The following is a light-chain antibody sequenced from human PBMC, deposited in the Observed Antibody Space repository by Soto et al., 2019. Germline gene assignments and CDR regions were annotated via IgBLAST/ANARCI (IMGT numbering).Light chain of an antibody. V-gene: IGKV1-5*01. J-gene: IGKJ1*01. Sequence: DIQMTQSPSTLSASVGDRVTITCRASQSISNWLAWYQHKPGMAPKLLIYDASNLESGVPSRFSGSGSGTELTLTISSLQPDDFATYYCQQYSSYSPWTFGQGTKVEIK. CDR1: QSISNW. CDR3: QQYSSYSPWT. CDR2: DAS.